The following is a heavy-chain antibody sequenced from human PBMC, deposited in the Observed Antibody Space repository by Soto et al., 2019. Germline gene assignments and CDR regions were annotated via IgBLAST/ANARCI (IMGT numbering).Heavy chain of an antibody. CDR3: AREVIPLTTDWYFDL. D-gene: IGHD4-17*01. CDR1: GGSISGGVYY. J-gene: IGHJ2*01. Sequence: QVQLQESGPGLVKPSETLSLTCTVSGGSISGGVYYWSWIRQPPGKGLEWIGYIYASGSTYYNPSLKSRVTLSVDTSNNQFYLRLTSVTAADSAVYYCAREVIPLTTDWYFDLWGRGTLVTVSP. CDR2: IYASGST. V-gene: IGHV4-30-4*01.